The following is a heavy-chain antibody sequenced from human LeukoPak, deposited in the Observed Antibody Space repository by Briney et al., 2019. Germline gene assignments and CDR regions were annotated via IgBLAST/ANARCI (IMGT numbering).Heavy chain of an antibody. CDR3: ARAQRAAYYYDSSGYYYAQTGTTFDY. J-gene: IGHJ4*02. CDR1: GGTFSSYA. CDR2: IIPIFGTA. V-gene: IGHV1-69*05. D-gene: IGHD3-22*01. Sequence: GASVKVSCKASGGTFSSYAISWVRQAPGQGLEWMGGIIPIFGTANYAQKFQGRVTITTDESTSTAYMELSSLRSEDTAVYYCARAQRAAYYYDSSGYYYAQTGTTFDYWGQGTLVTVSS.